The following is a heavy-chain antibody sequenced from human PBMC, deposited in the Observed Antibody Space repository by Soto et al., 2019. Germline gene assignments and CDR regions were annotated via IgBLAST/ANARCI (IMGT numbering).Heavy chain of an antibody. CDR1: GFTFSSYA. V-gene: IGHV3-23*01. CDR2: ISGSGGST. J-gene: IGHJ6*02. CDR3: ARASSRITMIVQHRYGMDV. D-gene: IGHD3-22*01. Sequence: GGSLRLSCAASGFTFSSYAMSWVRQAPGKGLEWVSAISGSGGSTYYADSVKGRFTISRDNSKNTLYLQINSLRAEDTAVYYCARASSRITMIVQHRYGMDVWGQGTTVTVSS.